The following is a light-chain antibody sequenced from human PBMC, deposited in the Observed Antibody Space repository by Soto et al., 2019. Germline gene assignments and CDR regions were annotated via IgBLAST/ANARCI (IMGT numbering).Light chain of an antibody. J-gene: IGKJ2*01. CDR1: QNITNY. Sequence: DIQMTQSPSSLPASVGDRVTITCRASQNITNYLNWFQLKPGEAPKLVIYAASSLHGGVPSRFSGCGSGTDFTLTISSLQPEDFATYYCQQSYSAPYTFGRGTKLEIK. CDR2: AAS. V-gene: IGKV1-39*01. CDR3: QQSYSAPYT.